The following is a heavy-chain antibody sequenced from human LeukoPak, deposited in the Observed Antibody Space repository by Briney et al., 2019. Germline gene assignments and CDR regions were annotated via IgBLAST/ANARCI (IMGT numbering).Heavy chain of an antibody. J-gene: IGHJ6*03. V-gene: IGHV4-59*08. D-gene: IGHD5-18*01. CDR2: IYYSGST. Sequence: SETLSLTCTVSGGSISSYYWSWIRQPPGKGLEWIGYIYYSGSTNYNPSLKSRVTISVDTSKNQFSLKLSSVTAADTAVYYCARSGRSGGYSYGYYMDVWGKGTTVTVSS. CDR3: ARSGRSGGYSYGYYMDV. CDR1: GGSISSYY.